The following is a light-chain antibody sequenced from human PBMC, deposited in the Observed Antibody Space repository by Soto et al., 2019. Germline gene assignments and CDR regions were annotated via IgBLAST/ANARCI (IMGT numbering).Light chain of an antibody. V-gene: IGKV1-39*01. Sequence: DIQVTQSPSSLSASVGDRVTITCRTSQTISSYLNWYQQRPGKAPQFLIFAASSLQSGVPSRFSGSGSGTDFTLTIVNMQPEDFASYYCQQSYSIPYTFGQGTKVAIK. CDR3: QQSYSIPYT. J-gene: IGKJ2*01. CDR1: QTISSY. CDR2: AAS.